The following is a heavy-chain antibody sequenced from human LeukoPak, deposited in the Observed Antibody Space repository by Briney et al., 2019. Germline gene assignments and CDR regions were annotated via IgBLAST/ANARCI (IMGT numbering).Heavy chain of an antibody. CDR1: GFTFSGHW. CDR2: INQGGSDK. J-gene: IGHJ5*02. Sequence: PGRTLRLSCALSGFTFSGHWISWVRQAPGEGVEWVAEINQGGSDKDYVDSVKGRFTISRDKANNLLYLQMNSLRGEDTAVYNWTRDRSRAADAWGQGNLGSVSS. D-gene: IGHD6-25*01. CDR3: TRDRSRAADA. V-gene: IGHV3-7*01.